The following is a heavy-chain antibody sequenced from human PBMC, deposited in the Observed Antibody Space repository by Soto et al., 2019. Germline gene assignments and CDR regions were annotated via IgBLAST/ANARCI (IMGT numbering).Heavy chain of an antibody. CDR3: ARDRSWAAAGQFDY. J-gene: IGHJ4*02. CDR2: VHSAGNT. CDR1: GFTVSRYH. V-gene: IGHV3-53*01. Sequence: GGSLRLSCAASGFTVSRYHMNWVRQAPGKGLEWVSVVHSAGNTDYADSVKGRFAISRDNFKNTLYLQMNSLRVEDTAVYYCARDRSWAAAGQFDYWGQGTLVTVSS. D-gene: IGHD6-13*01.